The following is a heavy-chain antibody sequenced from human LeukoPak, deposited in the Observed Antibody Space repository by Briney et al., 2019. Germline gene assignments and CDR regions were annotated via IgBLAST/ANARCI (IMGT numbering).Heavy chain of an antibody. CDR3: ARHSRPFSMVRGVIGFDY. Sequence: KPSETLSLTCTVSGGFISSYFWSWIRQPPGKGLEWIGYIYYSGSTNYNPSLKSRVTISVDTSKNQFSLKLSSVTAADTAVYYCARHSRPFSMVRGVIGFDYWGQGTLVTVSS. V-gene: IGHV4-59*08. CDR2: IYYSGST. J-gene: IGHJ4*02. CDR1: GGFISSYF. D-gene: IGHD3-10*01.